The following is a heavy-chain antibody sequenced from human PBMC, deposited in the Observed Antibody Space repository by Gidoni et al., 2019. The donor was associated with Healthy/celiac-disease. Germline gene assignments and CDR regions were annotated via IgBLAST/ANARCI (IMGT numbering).Heavy chain of an antibody. J-gene: IGHJ6*03. CDR1: GYTLPELS. D-gene: IGHD6-19*01. CDR2: FDPEDGET. Sequence: QVQLVQSGAEVKKPGASVKVSCKVSGYTLPELSIPLVRQAPGKGLEWMGGFDPEDGETIYAQKFQGRVTMTEDTSTDTAYMELSSLRSEDTAVYYCATWGAKRRLAGTTIYYYYYMDVWGKGTTVTVSS. V-gene: IGHV1-24*01. CDR3: ATWGAKRRLAGTTIYYYYYMDV.